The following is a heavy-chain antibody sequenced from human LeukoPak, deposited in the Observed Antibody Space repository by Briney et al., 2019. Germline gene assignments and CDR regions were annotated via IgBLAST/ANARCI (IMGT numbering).Heavy chain of an antibody. V-gene: IGHV3-48*01. J-gene: IGHJ6*03. CDR1: GFTFSSYS. CDR3: ARDAGYCSGGSCSPDYMDV. Sequence: GGSLRLSCAASGFTFSSYSMNWVRQAPGKGLEWVSYISSSSSTIYCADSVKGRFTISRDNAKNSLYLQMNSLRAEDTAVYYCARDAGYCSGGSCSPDYMDVWGKGTTVTVSS. D-gene: IGHD2-15*01. CDR2: ISSSSSTI.